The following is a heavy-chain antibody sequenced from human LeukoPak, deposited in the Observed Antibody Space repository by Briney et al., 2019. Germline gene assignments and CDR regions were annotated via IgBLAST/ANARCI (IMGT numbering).Heavy chain of an antibody. CDR2: INPNTGGT. CDR3: ARGGAHCGGDCYSDY. CDR1: GYTFTDYY. D-gene: IGHD2-21*02. V-gene: IGHV1-2*02. Sequence: ASVKVSCKASGYTFTDYYIHWVRQAPGQRLEWMGWINPNTGGTNYAQKFQGRVTMTRDTSISTAYMELSRLRFDDTAVYYCARGGAHCGGDCYSDYWGQGTLVTVSS. J-gene: IGHJ4*02.